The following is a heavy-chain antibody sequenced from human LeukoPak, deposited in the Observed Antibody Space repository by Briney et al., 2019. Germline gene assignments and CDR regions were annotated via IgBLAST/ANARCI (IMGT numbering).Heavy chain of an antibody. CDR3: AKPGDGYNFRFDX. Sequence: QPGGSLRLSCAASGFTFSSYAMSWVRQAPGKGLEWVSAISGAADTYYADSVKGRFTISRDDSKNTLYLQMNSLRAEDTATYYCAKPGDGYNFRFDXWGQGTLVTV. D-gene: IGHD5-24*01. J-gene: IGHJ4*02. V-gene: IGHV3-23*01. CDR2: ISGAADT. CDR1: GFTFSSYA.